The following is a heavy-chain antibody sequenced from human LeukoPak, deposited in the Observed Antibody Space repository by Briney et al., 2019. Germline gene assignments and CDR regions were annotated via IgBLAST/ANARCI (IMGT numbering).Heavy chain of an antibody. CDR2: ITGSGGST. CDR3: AKHGRGGSCSVGSDY. D-gene: IGHD2-15*01. Sequence: GGSLRLSCAASGFTFSSHAMSWVRHAPGKGREWVSAITGSGGSTYYAGSVKGRFIISRDNSKNTLYLQMNSLRAEDTAVFYCAKHGRGGSCSVGSDYWGQGTLVTVSS. CDR1: GFTFSSHA. V-gene: IGHV3-23*01. J-gene: IGHJ4*02.